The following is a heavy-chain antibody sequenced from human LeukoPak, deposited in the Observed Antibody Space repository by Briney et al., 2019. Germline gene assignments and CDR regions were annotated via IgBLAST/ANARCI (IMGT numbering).Heavy chain of an antibody. D-gene: IGHD2-15*01. Sequence: GGSLRLSCAASGFTFTNYAMSWVRQAPGKGLEWVSGMSGRGVSTYYADSVKGRFTISSDNSKNTLYLQMNSLRAEDTAIYYCAKDCNGGNCYIDYWGQGNLVTVAS. V-gene: IGHV3-23*01. J-gene: IGHJ4*02. CDR3: AKDCNGGNCYIDY. CDR2: MSGRGVST. CDR1: GFTFTNYA.